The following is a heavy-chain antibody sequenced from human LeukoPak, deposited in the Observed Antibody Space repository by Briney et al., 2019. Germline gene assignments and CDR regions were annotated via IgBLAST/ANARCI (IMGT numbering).Heavy chain of an antibody. CDR1: GGSISNYY. Sequence: SETLSLTCTVSGGSISNYYWSWIRQPPGKGLEWIGYIYYSGSTNYNPSLKGRVTISADTSKNQSSLKLSSVTAADTAVYYCASQEYWGQGTLVTVSS. V-gene: IGHV4-59*01. CDR3: ASQEY. J-gene: IGHJ4*02. CDR2: IYYSGST.